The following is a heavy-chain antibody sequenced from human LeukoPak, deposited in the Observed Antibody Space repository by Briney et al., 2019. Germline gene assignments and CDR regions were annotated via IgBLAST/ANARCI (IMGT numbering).Heavy chain of an antibody. CDR2: ISGLSSHI. CDR3: GRAFPPLRTSSAGDL. V-gene: IGHV3-21*01. CDR1: GFTFSDYD. D-gene: IGHD3-16*01. Sequence: GGSLRLSCSASGFTFSDYDMTWFRQAPGKGLEWVSSISGLSSHIYYGDSVKGRFSISRDNAKNSLYLQMYSLGAEDTAVYYCGRAFPPLRTSSAGDLWGQGTLVTVSS. J-gene: IGHJ4*02.